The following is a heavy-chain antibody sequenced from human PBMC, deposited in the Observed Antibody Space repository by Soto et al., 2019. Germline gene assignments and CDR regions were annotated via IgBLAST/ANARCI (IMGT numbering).Heavy chain of an antibody. Sequence: SETLSLTCTVSGGSISNGGYYWSWIRQHPGKGLEWIGYIYYSGSTYYNPSLKSRVTISVDTSKNQFSLKLSSVTAADTAVYYCARGVTLVRGVIHTPYFDYWGQGALVTVSS. CDR2: IYYSGST. CDR3: ARGVTLVRGVIHTPYFDY. V-gene: IGHV4-31*03. D-gene: IGHD3-10*01. CDR1: GGSISNGGYY. J-gene: IGHJ4*02.